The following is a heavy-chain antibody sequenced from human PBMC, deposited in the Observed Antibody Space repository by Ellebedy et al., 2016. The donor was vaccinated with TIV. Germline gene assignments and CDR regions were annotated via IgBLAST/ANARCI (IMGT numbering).Heavy chain of an antibody. CDR3: ARDGYKIAAAGTRWFDP. D-gene: IGHD6-13*01. Sequence: KVSCKGSGYSFTSYWISWVRQMPGKGLERMGRNDPSDSYTNYSPSFQGHVTISADKSISTAYLQWSSLKASDTAMYYCARDGYKIAAAGTRWFDPWGQGTLVTVSS. V-gene: IGHV5-10-1*01. CDR1: GYSFTSYW. J-gene: IGHJ5*02. CDR2: NDPSDSYT.